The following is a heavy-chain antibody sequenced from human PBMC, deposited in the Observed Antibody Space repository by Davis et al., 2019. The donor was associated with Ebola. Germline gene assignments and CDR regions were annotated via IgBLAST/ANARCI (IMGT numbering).Heavy chain of an antibody. CDR3: ASGAYCSSTSCYGYYYYGMDV. D-gene: IGHD2-2*01. CDR1: GGSFSGYY. J-gene: IGHJ6*02. Sequence: SETLSLTCAVYGGSFSGYYWSWIRQPPGKGLEWIGEINHSGSTNYNPSLTSRVTISVDTSKNQFYLKLSSVTAADTAVYYCASGAYCSSTSCYGYYYYGMDVWGQGTTVTVSS. CDR2: INHSGST. V-gene: IGHV4-34*01.